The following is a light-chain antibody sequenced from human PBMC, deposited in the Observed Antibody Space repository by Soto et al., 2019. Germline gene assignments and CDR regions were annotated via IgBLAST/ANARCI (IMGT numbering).Light chain of an antibody. CDR1: QGIDNY. J-gene: IGKJ2*01. CDR2: GAS. Sequence: DIQMTQSPSSLSASVGDRVTITCRASQGIDNYLAWYQKTPGKVPKLLIYGASTFQSGVPSRFSGSASGTEFTLTISSLQPEDVATYYCQKYNIAPYTFGQGTKLEIK. V-gene: IGKV1-27*01. CDR3: QKYNIAPYT.